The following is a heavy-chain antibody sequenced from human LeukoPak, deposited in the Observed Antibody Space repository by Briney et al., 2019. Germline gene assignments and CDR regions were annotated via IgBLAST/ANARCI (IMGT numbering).Heavy chain of an antibody. J-gene: IGHJ4*02. CDR2: IYSDNT. D-gene: IGHD4/OR15-4a*01. V-gene: IGHV3-53*01. CDR3: ARRAGAYSHPYDH. CDR1: GFTFSSYE. Sequence: PGGSLRLSCAASGFTFSSYEMTWVRQAPGKGLEWVSFIYSDNTHYSDSVKGRFTISRDNSKNTLYLQMNSLRAEDTAVYYCARRAGAYSHPYDHWGQGTLVTVSS.